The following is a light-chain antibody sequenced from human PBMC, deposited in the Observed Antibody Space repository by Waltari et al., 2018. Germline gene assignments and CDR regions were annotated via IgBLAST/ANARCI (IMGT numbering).Light chain of an antibody. CDR3: QKYGTLPAT. J-gene: IGKJ1*01. V-gene: IGKV3-20*01. CDR1: QSVSRT. Sequence: EIVLTQSPDTLSLSPGDRATLSCRAGQSVSRTLAWYQQKPGQAPRLLIYDASSRATGVPDRFSGSGSGTDFSLTISRLDPEDFAVYYCQKYGTLPATFGQGTKVEIK. CDR2: DAS.